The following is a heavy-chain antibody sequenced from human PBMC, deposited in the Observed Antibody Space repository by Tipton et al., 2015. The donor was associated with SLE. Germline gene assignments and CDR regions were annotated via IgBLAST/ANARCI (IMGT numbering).Heavy chain of an antibody. CDR3: ARDEVAAAGRFDY. CDR1: GFTFSGYG. J-gene: IGHJ4*02. V-gene: IGHV3-33*01. D-gene: IGHD6-13*01. CDR2: IWYDGSNK. Sequence: SLRLSCAASGFTFSGYGMHWVRQAPGKGLEWVAVIWYDGSNKYYADSVKGRFTISRDNSKNTLYLQMNSLRAEDTAVYYCARDEVAAAGRFDYWGQGTLVTVSS.